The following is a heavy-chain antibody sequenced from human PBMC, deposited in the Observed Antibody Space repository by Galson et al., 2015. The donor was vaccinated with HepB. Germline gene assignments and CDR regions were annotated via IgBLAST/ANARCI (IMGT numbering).Heavy chain of an antibody. CDR2: IEPSGSYT. D-gene: IGHD3-10*01. V-gene: IGHV5-10-1*01. J-gene: IGHJ5*02. Sequence: VKKPGESLRISCKGSGYSFTSYWLGWVRQMPGKGLEWMGRIEPSGSYTNYSPSFQGHVTISADKSISTAYLQWSSLKASDTAMYYCARLFWGSGSYLPGWFDPWGQGTLVTVSS. CDR1: GYSFTSYW. CDR3: ARLFWGSGSYLPGWFDP.